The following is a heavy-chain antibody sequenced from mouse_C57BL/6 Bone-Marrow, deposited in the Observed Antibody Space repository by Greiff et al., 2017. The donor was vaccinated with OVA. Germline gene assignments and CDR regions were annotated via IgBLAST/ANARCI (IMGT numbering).Heavy chain of an antibody. J-gene: IGHJ4*01. Sequence: EVHLVESGGGLVQPGGSLKLSCAASGFTFSDYYMYWVRQTPEKGLEWVAYISNGGGSTYYPDTVKGRFTISRDNAKNTLYLQMSRLKSEDTAMYYCARRGFPFYAMDYWGQGTSVTVSS. CDR3: ARRGFPFYAMDY. V-gene: IGHV5-12*01. CDR2: ISNGGGST. CDR1: GFTFSDYY.